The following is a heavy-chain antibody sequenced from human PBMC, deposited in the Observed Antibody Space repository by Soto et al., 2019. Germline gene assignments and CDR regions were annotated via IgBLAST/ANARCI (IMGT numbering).Heavy chain of an antibody. V-gene: IGHV3-33*01. CDR2: IWYDGSNK. CDR3: ATEEYSSSAKYFDY. D-gene: IGHD6-6*01. CDR1: GFTFSSYG. Sequence: ESGGGVVQPGRSLRLSCAASGFTFSSYGMHWVRQAPGKGLEWVAIIWYDGSNKYYADFVKGRFTISRDNSKNTLYLQMNGLRAEDTALYYCATEEYSSSAKYFDYWGQGTLVTVSS. J-gene: IGHJ4*02.